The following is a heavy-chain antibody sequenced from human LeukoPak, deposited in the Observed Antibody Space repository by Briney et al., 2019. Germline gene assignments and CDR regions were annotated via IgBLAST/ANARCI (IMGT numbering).Heavy chain of an antibody. D-gene: IGHD2-21*02. V-gene: IGHV3-11*01. CDR1: GFTFTSYS. J-gene: IGHJ6*02. CDR3: ARDRGDNYYYYYGMDV. Sequence: PGGSLRLSCAGSGFTFTSYSMSWVRQAPGKGLEGVSYISSSGSTIYYADSVKGRFTISRDNAKNSLYLQMNSLRAEDTAVYYCARDRGDNYYYYYGMDVWGQGTTVTVSS. CDR2: ISSSGSTI.